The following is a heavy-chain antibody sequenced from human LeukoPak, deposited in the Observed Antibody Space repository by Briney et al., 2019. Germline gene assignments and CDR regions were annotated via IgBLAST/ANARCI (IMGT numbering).Heavy chain of an antibody. CDR1: GYTLTELS. V-gene: IGHV1-24*01. Sequence: ASVKVSCKVSGYTLTELSMHWVRQAPGKGLEWMGGFDPEDGETIYAQKFQGRVTMTEDTSTDTAYMELSSLRSEDTAVYYCATVVSAIVVVVADAFDIWGQGTMVTVSS. D-gene: IGHD2-15*01. CDR3: ATVVSAIVVVVADAFDI. J-gene: IGHJ3*02. CDR2: FDPEDGET.